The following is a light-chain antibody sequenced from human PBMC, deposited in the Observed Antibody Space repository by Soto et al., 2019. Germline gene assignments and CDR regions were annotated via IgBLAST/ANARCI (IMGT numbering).Light chain of an antibody. V-gene: IGKV4-1*01. CDR3: QQYYSTPLT. Sequence: DIVMTQSPDSLAVSLGERATINCKSSQSVFSSSYNKNYFSWYQQKPGQPPKLLIYWASTRESGVPDRFSGSGSGTDFTLTISSLQAEDVAIYYCQQYYSTPLTFGGETKVEI. J-gene: IGKJ4*01. CDR2: WAS. CDR1: QSVFSSSYNKNY.